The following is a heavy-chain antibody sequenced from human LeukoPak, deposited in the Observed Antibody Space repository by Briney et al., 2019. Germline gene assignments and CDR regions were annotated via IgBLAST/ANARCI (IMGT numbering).Heavy chain of an antibody. D-gene: IGHD6-19*01. V-gene: IGHV3-23*01. CDR3: AKGYSSGWSPFDY. CDR2: ISAGGGTT. J-gene: IGHJ4*02. CDR1: GFTFSSHA. Sequence: GGSLRLSCAASGFTFSSHAMSWVRQAPGKGLEWVSGISAGGGTTYYADSVKGRFTISRDNSKNTLYLQMNSLRAEDTALYYCAKGYSSGWSPFDYWGQGTLVTVSS.